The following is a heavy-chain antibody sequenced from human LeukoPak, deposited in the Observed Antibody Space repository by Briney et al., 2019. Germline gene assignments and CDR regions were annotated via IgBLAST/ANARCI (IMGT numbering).Heavy chain of an antibody. CDR1: GGSISNGDYS. Sequence: SETLSLTCTVSGGSISNGDYSWGWIRQAPGKGLEYIGYIYYKGNTYYNPSLKSRLTISVSMSKNQFSLKLSSVTAADTAVYYCARGPGWLQSLLLSWGQGTLVTVSS. CDR2: IYYKGNT. V-gene: IGHV4-30-4*08. D-gene: IGHD5-24*01. CDR3: ARGPGWLQSLLLS. J-gene: IGHJ4*02.